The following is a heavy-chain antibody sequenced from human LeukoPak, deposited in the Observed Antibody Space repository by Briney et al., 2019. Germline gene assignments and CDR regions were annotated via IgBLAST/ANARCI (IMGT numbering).Heavy chain of an antibody. J-gene: IGHJ5*02. CDR2: IYYSGST. CDR1: GGSISSYY. CDR3: ARSIAVAGTDNWFDP. V-gene: IGHV4-59*01. Sequence: SETLSLTCTVSGGSISSYYWSWIRQPPGKGLEWIGYIYYSGSTNYNPSLKSRVTISVDTSKNLFSLKLSSVTAADTAVYYCARSIAVAGTDNWFDPWGQGTLVTVSS. D-gene: IGHD6-19*01.